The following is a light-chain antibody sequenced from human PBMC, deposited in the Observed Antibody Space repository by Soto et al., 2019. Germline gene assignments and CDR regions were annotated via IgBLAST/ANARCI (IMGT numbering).Light chain of an antibody. J-gene: IGKJ1*01. CDR3: QQSYSSPPT. Sequence: DIQMTQSPSSLSASVGDRVTITCRASQSISSYLNWYQQKPGKAPKLLIYAASSLQSGVPSRFSGSGYGTDFSLTISNLQPEDFATYYCQQSYSSPPTFGQGTKVDIK. V-gene: IGKV1-39*01. CDR1: QSISSY. CDR2: AAS.